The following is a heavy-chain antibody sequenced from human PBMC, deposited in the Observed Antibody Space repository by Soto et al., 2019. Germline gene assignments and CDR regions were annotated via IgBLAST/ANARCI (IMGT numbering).Heavy chain of an antibody. Sequence: QVQLQQSGPGLVKPSETLSLTCTVSGGSISSYYWSWILQPPGKGLEWIGYIYYSGNTNYNPSLKSRVTISVDTSKNQFSLKLSSVTAADTAVYYCASSPGGWQTDYCYETEVWGQGTTVTVSS. CDR3: ASSPGGWQTDYCYETEV. J-gene: IGHJ6*02. CDR1: GGSISSYY. V-gene: IGHV4-59*01. D-gene: IGHD6-19*01. CDR2: IYYSGNT.